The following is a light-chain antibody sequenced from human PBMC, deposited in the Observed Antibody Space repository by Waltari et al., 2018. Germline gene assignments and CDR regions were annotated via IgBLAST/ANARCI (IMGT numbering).Light chain of an antibody. CDR1: SGSGSTNFY. V-gene: IGLV8-61*01. Sequence: QTVVTQEPSFSVSPGGTVTRTCGLISGSGSTNFYPTWYQQTPGQAPRTLIYSTNTRSSGVPDRFSGSILGNKAALTITGAQADDESDYYCVLYMGSGISVFGGGTKLTVL. CDR3: VLYMGSGISV. CDR2: STN. J-gene: IGLJ3*02.